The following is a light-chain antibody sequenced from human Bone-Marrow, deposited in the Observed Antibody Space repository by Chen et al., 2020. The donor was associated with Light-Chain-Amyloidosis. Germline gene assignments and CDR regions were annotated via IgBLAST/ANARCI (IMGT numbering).Light chain of an antibody. Sequence: QSALTQPASVSGSPGQSITISCTGTSSAVGSYNLVSWYQQYPGKAPKLMIYEASKRPSGVSTRFSGSKCGNTAALTISGLQAEDEADYYCCSYAGSNTPVVFGGGTKLTVL. V-gene: IGLV2-23*01. J-gene: IGLJ2*01. CDR1: SSAVGSYNL. CDR2: EAS. CDR3: CSYAGSNTPVV.